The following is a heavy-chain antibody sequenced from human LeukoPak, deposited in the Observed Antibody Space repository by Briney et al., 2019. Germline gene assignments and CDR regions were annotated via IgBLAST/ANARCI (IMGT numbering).Heavy chain of an antibody. CDR3: ARAMWRDSSGYPLGY. CDR1: GYTFTSYY. D-gene: IGHD3-22*01. J-gene: IGHJ4*02. CDR2: INPSGGST. V-gene: IGHV1-46*01. Sequence: ASVKVSCKASGYTFTSYYMHWVRQAPGQGLERMGKINPSGGSTSYAQKVQGRVTMTRDTSTSTVYMELSSLRSEDTAVCYCARAMWRDSSGYPLGYWGQGTLVTVSS.